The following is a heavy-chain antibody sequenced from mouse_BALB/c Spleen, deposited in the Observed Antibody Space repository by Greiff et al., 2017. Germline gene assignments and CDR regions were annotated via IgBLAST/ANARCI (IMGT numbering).Heavy chain of an antibody. Sequence: VQLQQSGAELAKPGASVKMSCKASGYTFTSYWMHWVKQRPGQGLEWIGYINPSTGYTEYNQKFKDKATLTADNSSSTAYMQLSSLTSEDSAVNYCARGYYGYWYFDVWGAGTTVTVSS. V-gene: IGHV1-7*01. D-gene: IGHD1-1*01. CDR3: ARGYYGYWYFDV. CDR1: GYTFTSYW. J-gene: IGHJ1*01. CDR2: INPSTGYT.